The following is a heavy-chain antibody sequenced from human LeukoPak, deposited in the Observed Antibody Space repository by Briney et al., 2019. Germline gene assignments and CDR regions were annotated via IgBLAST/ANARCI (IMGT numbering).Heavy chain of an antibody. V-gene: IGHV3-23*01. CDR3: AKDRGYYDSSGYFSDY. CDR1: GFTFSSYA. Sequence: GGSLRLSCAASGFTFSSYAMSWVRQAPGKGLEWVSAISGSGGSTYYADSVKGRFTISRDNSKNTLYLQMNSLRAEDTAVYYCAKDRGYYDSSGYFSDYWGQGTLVTVSS. J-gene: IGHJ4*02. CDR2: ISGSGGST. D-gene: IGHD3-22*01.